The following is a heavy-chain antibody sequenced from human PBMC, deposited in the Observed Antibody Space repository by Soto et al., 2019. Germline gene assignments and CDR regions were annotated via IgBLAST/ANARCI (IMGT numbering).Heavy chain of an antibody. D-gene: IGHD3-10*01. V-gene: IGHV1-18*01. CDR3: VRQGFGRLHGLVDV. CDR1: GYSFTTYG. J-gene: IGHJ6*02. Sequence: ASVKVSCKTSGYSFTTYGISWVRQAPGQGLEWMGWISGYNGNTNYAQKFQGRVTMTTDTSTSTAYMELRSLRSDDTAVYYCVRQGFGRLHGLVDVWGQGTMVTVSS. CDR2: ISGYNGNT.